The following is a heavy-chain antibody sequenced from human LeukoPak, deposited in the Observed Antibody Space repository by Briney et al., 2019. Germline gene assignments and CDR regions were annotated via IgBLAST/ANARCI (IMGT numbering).Heavy chain of an antibody. V-gene: IGHV1-46*02. Sequence: RASVTVSCKSSGHTLNNHFIHWVRQAPGQGLEWMGMINPRDGSTRTLQRFQGRLTMTRDTSTSTLYMGLSSLRSEDTATYFCARGADQEFDFWGQGTLVTVSS. CDR2: INPRDGST. J-gene: IGHJ4*02. CDR3: ARGADQEFDF. CDR1: GHTLNNHF.